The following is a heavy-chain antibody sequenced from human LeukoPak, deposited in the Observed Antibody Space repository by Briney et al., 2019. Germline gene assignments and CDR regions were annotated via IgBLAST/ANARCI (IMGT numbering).Heavy chain of an antibody. CDR2: ITSSSDTI. CDR1: GFTFCSYS. V-gene: IGHV3-48*04. CDR3: SRDEGDYRTAPVDY. D-gene: IGHD4-11*01. J-gene: IGHJ4*02. Sequence: GGSLRLSCTPSGFTFCSYSMSWVRQAPGKGLEWGSYITSSSDTIFYADSVKGRFTIPRDNAKNSLYLHMSSLSAEDTALFHCSRDEGDYRTAPVDYWGQGTLVTAAS.